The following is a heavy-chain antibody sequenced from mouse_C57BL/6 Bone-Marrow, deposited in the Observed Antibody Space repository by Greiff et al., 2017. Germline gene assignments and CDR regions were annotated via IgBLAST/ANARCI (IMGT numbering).Heavy chain of an antibody. CDR3: ARDYYGSRGYAMDY. J-gene: IGHJ4*01. D-gene: IGHD1-1*01. CDR2: INPNNGGT. CDR1: GYTFTDYN. Sequence: EVQGVESGPELVKPGASVKIPCKASGYTFTDYNMDWVKQSHGKSLEWIGVINPNNGGTIYNQKFKGKATLTVDKSSSTAYMELRSLTSEDTAVYYCARDYYGSRGYAMDYWGQGASVTVSS. V-gene: IGHV1-18*01.